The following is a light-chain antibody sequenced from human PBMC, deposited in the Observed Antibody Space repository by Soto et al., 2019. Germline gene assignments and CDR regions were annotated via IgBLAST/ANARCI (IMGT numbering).Light chain of an antibody. Sequence: DIQMTQSPSTLSASVGDRVTITCRASQSISSWLAWYQQKPGKAPNLLIYDASSLESGVPSRFSGSGSGTEFTLTISSLQPDDFATYYCQQYNSRSWTFGQGTKVEIK. CDR2: DAS. V-gene: IGKV1-5*01. J-gene: IGKJ1*01. CDR3: QQYNSRSWT. CDR1: QSISSW.